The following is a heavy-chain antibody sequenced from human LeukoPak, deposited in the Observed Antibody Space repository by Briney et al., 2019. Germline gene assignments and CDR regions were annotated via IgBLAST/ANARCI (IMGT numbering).Heavy chain of an antibody. V-gene: IGHV1-2*06. J-gene: IGHJ4*02. CDR3: AREFNNNWPFDY. Sequence: GASVKASCKASGYTFTGYFMHWVRQAPGQGLEWMGRINPNSGGTDYAQKFQGRVTMTRDTSINTAYMELSRLRSDDTAVYYCAREFNNNWPFDYWGQGTLVTVSS. D-gene: IGHD1-1*01. CDR2: INPNSGGT. CDR1: GYTFTGYF.